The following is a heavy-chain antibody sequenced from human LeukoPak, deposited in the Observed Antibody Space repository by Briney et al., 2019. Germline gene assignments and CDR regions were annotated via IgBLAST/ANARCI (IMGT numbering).Heavy chain of an antibody. Sequence: GGSLRLSCAASGFTVSSNYMGWARQAPGKGLEWVSLIQSGGTTSYADSVKGRFTISRDNSKNTLYLQMNSLRAEDTAVFYCAKGAGYALYYFDYWGQGTLVTVSS. D-gene: IGHD3-9*01. CDR1: GFTVSSNY. CDR2: IQSGGTT. J-gene: IGHJ4*02. CDR3: AKGAGYALYYFDY. V-gene: IGHV3-66*01.